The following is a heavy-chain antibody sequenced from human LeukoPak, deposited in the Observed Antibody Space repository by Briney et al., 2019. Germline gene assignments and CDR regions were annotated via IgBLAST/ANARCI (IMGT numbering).Heavy chain of an antibody. CDR3: ARLYGDYVSTFDY. V-gene: IGHV3-23*01. CDR2: ISGSGGST. CDR1: GFTFSSYA. J-gene: IGHJ4*02. D-gene: IGHD4-17*01. Sequence: GGPLRLSCAASGFTFSSYAMSWVRQAPGKGLEWVSAISGSGGSTYYADSVKGRFTISRDNSKNTLYPQMNSLRAEDTAVYYCARLYGDYVSTFDYWGQGTLVTVSS.